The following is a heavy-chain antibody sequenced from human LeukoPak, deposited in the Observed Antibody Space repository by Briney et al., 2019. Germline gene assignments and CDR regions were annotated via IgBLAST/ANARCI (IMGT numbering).Heavy chain of an antibody. CDR3: ARGLCGGDCYSD. J-gene: IGHJ4*02. CDR2: ISSTSSYI. V-gene: IGHV3-21*01. D-gene: IGHD2-21*02. Sequence: GGSLRLSCAASGFTFSNYFMNWVRQAPGKGLEWVSAISSTSSYIYYADSVKARFTISRDNAKNSLYLQMNSLRAEDTAAYYCARGLCGGDCYSDWGQGTLVTVSS. CDR1: GFTFSNYF.